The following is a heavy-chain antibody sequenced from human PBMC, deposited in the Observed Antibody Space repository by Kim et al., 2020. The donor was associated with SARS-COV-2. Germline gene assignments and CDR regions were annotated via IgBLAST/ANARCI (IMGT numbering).Heavy chain of an antibody. Sequence: SETLSLTCTVSGGSISSYYWSWIRQPPGKGLEWIGYIYYSGSTNYNPSLKSRVTISVDTSKNQFSLKLSSVTAADTAVYYCARDRSGSFGSIFDYWGQGT. CDR2: IYYSGST. V-gene: IGHV4-59*13. J-gene: IGHJ4*02. CDR1: GGSISSYY. D-gene: IGHD1-26*01. CDR3: ARDRSGSFGSIFDY.